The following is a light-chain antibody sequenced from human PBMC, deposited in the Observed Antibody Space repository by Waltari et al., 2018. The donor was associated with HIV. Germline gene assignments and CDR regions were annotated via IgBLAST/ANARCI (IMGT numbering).Light chain of an antibody. CDR2: RDT. J-gene: IGLJ1*01. CDR1: DIGSRP. CDR3: QVWVNFVYV. V-gene: IGLV3-9*01. Sequence: SYDLTQPRSVSVALGQTARVTCGGHDIGSRPVHWYQHKPGQAPVLVIFRDTHRPSEIPARFSGSNSGNTATLTITGAQAGDEADYYCQVWVNFVYVFGPGTEVTVL.